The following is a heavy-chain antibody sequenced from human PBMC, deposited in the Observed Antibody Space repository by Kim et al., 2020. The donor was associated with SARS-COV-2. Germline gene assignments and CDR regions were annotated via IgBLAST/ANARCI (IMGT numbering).Heavy chain of an antibody. D-gene: IGHD3-10*01. Sequence: GGSLRLSCAASGFTFSSYEMNWVRQAPGKGLEWVSYISSSGSTIYYADSVKGRFTISRDNAKNSLYLQMNSLRAEDTAVYYCARVRPHDLIGFVGTIRTMVRGVIPGDYYYGMDVWGQGTTVTVSS. CDR2: ISSSGSTI. J-gene: IGHJ6*02. V-gene: IGHV3-48*03. CDR1: GFTFSSYE. CDR3: ARVRPHDLIGFVGTIRTMVRGVIPGDYYYGMDV.